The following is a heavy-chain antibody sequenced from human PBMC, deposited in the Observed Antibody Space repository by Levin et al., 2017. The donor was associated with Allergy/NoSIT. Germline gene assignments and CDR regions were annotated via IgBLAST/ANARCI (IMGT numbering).Heavy chain of an antibody. Sequence: PGGSLRLSCAASGFTFSSYAMHWVRQAPGKGLEWVAVISYDGSNKYYADSVKGRFTISRDNSKNTLYLQMNSLRAEDTAVYYCARDSSRYCSSTSCLKGSLDYWGQGTLVTVSS. V-gene: IGHV3-30*04. CDR2: ISYDGSNK. D-gene: IGHD2-2*01. J-gene: IGHJ4*02. CDR3: ARDSSRYCSSTSCLKGSLDY. CDR1: GFTFSSYA.